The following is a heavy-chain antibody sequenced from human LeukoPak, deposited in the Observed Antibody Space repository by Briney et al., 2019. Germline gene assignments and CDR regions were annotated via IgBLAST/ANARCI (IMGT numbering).Heavy chain of an antibody. Sequence: ASVEVSCKASGYTFTGYFMHWVRQAPGQGLEWMGWINPNSGGTNYAQKFQGRVTMTRDTSISTAYMELSRLRSDDTAVYYCARDTARITIFGVAKFVDVWGKGTTVTVSS. V-gene: IGHV1-2*02. CDR3: ARDTARITIFGVAKFVDV. CDR2: INPNSGGT. D-gene: IGHD3-3*01. J-gene: IGHJ6*04. CDR1: GYTFTGYF.